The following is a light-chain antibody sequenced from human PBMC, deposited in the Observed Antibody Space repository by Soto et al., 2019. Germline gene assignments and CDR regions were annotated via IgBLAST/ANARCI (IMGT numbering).Light chain of an antibody. J-gene: IGKJ2*01. CDR3: QHYGSSYT. CDR2: EAS. Sequence: EIVLTQSPGTPSLSPGERATLSCRASQSVSTTYLAWYQQKPGQAPRLLIYEASRRATGIPDRFSGSGSATDFTLTISRLEPEDFAVYYCQHYGSSYTFGQGTKLEIK. CDR1: QSVSTTY. V-gene: IGKV3-20*01.